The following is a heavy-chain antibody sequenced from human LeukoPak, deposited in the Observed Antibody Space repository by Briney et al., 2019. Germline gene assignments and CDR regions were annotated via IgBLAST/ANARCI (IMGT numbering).Heavy chain of an antibody. CDR2: IKQDGSEK. D-gene: IGHD2-2*02. Sequence: PGGSLRLSCAASGFTFSSYWMSWVRQAPGKGLEWVANIKQDGSEKYYVDSVKGRFTISRDNAKNSLYLQMNSLRAEDTAVYYCARGGVGSSTSCYSAWGQGTLVTVSS. V-gene: IGHV3-7*01. J-gene: IGHJ5*02. CDR1: GFTFSSYW. CDR3: ARGGVGSSTSCYSA.